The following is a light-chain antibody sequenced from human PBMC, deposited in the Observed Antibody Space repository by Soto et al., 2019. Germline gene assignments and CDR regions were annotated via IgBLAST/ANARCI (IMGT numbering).Light chain of an antibody. J-gene: IGLJ2*01. CDR1: SSDIGGYNY. CDR2: DVS. CDR3: SSYTSSNTVV. Sequence: QSVLTQPASVSGAHGQSSTIFCTGTSSDIGGYNYVSWYQQHPGKGPKLMIYDVSSRPSGVSHRFSGSKSGDTASLTISGLQAEDEADYYCSSYTSSNTVVFGGGTKVTVL. V-gene: IGLV2-14*03.